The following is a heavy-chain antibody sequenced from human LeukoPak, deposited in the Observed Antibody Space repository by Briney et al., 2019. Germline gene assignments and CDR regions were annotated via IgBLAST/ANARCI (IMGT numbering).Heavy chain of an antibody. CDR2: INPNSGGT. Sequence: ASVTVSCKVSGYTLTELSMHWVRQAPGQGLEWMGWINPNSGGTNYAQKFQGRVTMTRDTSISTAYMELSRLRSDDTAVYYCARQYYYYYGMDVWGQGTTVTVSS. J-gene: IGHJ6*02. CDR1: GYTLTELS. V-gene: IGHV1-2*02. CDR3: ARQYYYYYGMDV.